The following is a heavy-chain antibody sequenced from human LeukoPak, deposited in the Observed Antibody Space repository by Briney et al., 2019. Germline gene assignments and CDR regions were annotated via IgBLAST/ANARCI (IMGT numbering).Heavy chain of an antibody. D-gene: IGHD6-6*01. Sequence: KPSETLSLTCTVSGGSISSSSYYWGWIRQPPGKGLEWIESIYYSGSTYYNPSLKSRVTISVDTSKNQFSLKLSSVTAADTAVYYCARAKLPYSSSLPFDYWGQGTLVTVSS. J-gene: IGHJ4*02. V-gene: IGHV4-39*07. CDR3: ARAKLPYSSSLPFDY. CDR1: GGSISSSSYY. CDR2: IYYSGST.